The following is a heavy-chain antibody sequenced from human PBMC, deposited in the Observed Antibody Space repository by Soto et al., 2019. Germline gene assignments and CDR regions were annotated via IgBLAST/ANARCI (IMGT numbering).Heavy chain of an antibody. D-gene: IGHD3-10*01. CDR2: ISGSGGYT. CDR3: AKRFRGVLLNPEVD. CDR1: GLTFSSYA. Sequence: EVQLLESGGDLVQPGGSLRLSCVASGLTFSSYAMSWVRQAPGKGLEWVSVISGSGGYTDYADSVKGRFTISRDNSKNKLYLQMNSLRAEDTALYYCAKRFRGVLLNPEVDWGQGTLVTVS. V-gene: IGHV3-23*01. J-gene: IGHJ4*02.